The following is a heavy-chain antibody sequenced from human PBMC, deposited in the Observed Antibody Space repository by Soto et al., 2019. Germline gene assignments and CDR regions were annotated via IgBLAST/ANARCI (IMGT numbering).Heavy chain of an antibody. CDR1: GFTFSSYT. D-gene: IGHD1-26*01. J-gene: IGHJ4*02. CDR3: AKPQWELLD. Sequence: GGSLRLSCAASGFTFSSYTMSWVRQAPGKGLEWVSAISGSGDSTYYADSVKGRFTISRDNSKNTLYLQMNSLRAADTAFYYCAKPQWELLDWGQGTLVTVSS. V-gene: IGHV3-23*01. CDR2: ISGSGDST.